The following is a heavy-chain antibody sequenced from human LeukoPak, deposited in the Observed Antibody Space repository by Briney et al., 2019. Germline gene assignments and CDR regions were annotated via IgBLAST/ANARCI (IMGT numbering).Heavy chain of an antibody. CDR2: IWYDGSNK. CDR3: ARDNIMGVYYYYYGMDV. J-gene: IGHJ6*02. V-gene: IGHV3-33*01. CDR1: GFTFRSYG. D-gene: IGHD3-16*01. Sequence: GGSLRLSCAASGFTFRSYGMHWVRQAPGKGLEWVAVIWYDGSNKYYADSVKGRFTISRDNSKNTLYLQMNSLRAEDTAVYYCARDNIMGVYYYYYGMDVWGQGTTVTVSS.